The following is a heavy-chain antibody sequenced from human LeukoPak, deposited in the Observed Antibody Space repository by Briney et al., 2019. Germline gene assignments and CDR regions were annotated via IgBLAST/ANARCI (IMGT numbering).Heavy chain of an antibody. CDR3: ARAPGYGAAYYFDY. D-gene: IGHD1-1*01. J-gene: IGHJ4*02. Sequence: GGSLRLSCEASGFTFSDYFMSWIRQTPGKGLEWVSYIRSSGSTIYYADSVKGRFTISRDNAKKLMYLQMNSLRAEDTAVYYCARAPGYGAAYYFDYWGQGTLVTVSS. CDR1: GFTFSDYF. CDR2: IRSSGSTI. V-gene: IGHV3-11*04.